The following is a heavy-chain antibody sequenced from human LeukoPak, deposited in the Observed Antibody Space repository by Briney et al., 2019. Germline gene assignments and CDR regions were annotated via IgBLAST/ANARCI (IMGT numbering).Heavy chain of an antibody. CDR3: ARAGTGSKENWFDP. CDR2: ISGSGGST. V-gene: IGHV3-23*01. D-gene: IGHD1-7*01. J-gene: IGHJ5*02. CDR1: GFTFSSYW. Sequence: GGSLRLSCAASGFTFSSYWMSWVRQAPGKGLEWVSAISGSGGSTYYADSVKGRFTISRDNSKNTLYLQMNSLRAEDTAVYYCARAGTGSKENWFDPWGQGTLVTVSS.